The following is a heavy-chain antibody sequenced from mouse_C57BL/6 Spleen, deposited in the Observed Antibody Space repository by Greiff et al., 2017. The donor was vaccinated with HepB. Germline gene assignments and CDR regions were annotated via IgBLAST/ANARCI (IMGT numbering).Heavy chain of an antibody. D-gene: IGHD1-1*01. J-gene: IGHJ2*01. V-gene: IGHV1-80*01. Sequence: VQLQQSGAELVKPGASVKISCKASGYAFSSYWMNWVKQRPGKGLEWIGQIYPGDGDTNYNGKFKGKATLTADKSSSTAYMQLSSLTSEDSAVYFWARWGGGSSPLDYWGQGTTLTVSS. CDR2: IYPGDGDT. CDR3: ARWGGGSSPLDY. CDR1: GYAFSSYW.